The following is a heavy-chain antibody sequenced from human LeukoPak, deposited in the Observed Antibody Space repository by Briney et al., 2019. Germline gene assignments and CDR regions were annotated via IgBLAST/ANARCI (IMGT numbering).Heavy chain of an antibody. Sequence: ASVKVSCKASGYTFTSYAMHWVRQAPGQRLEWMGWINAGNGNTKYSQKFQGRVTITRDTSASTVYMELSSLRSEDAAVYYCARGGGLLLWFGELEGYWGQGTLVTVSS. V-gene: IGHV1-3*01. CDR1: GYTFTSYA. J-gene: IGHJ4*02. D-gene: IGHD3-10*01. CDR2: INAGNGNT. CDR3: ARGGGLLLWFGELEGY.